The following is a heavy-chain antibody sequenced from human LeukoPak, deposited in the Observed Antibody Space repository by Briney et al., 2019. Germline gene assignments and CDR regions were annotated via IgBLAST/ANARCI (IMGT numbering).Heavy chain of an antibody. Sequence: SETLSLTCAVYGGSFSGYYWSWIRQPPGKGLEWIGEINHSGSTNYNPSLKSRVTISVDTSKNQFSLKLSSVTAADTAVYYCARVGRDGYNSYWGQGTLVTVSS. V-gene: IGHV4-34*01. CDR1: GGSFSGYY. CDR2: INHSGST. CDR3: ARVGRDGYNSY. J-gene: IGHJ4*02. D-gene: IGHD5-24*01.